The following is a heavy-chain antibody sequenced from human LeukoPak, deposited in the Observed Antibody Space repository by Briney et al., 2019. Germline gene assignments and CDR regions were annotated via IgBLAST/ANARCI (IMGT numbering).Heavy chain of an antibody. D-gene: IGHD1-1*01. CDR3: VRLERDNYYYYMDV. Sequence: SETLSLTCTVSGGSISSYYWSWIRQPPGKGLEWIGYIYYSGSTNYNPSLKSRVTISVDTSKNQFSLKLSSVTAADTAVYYCVRLERDNYYYYMDVWGKGTTVTVSS. V-gene: IGHV4-59*08. J-gene: IGHJ6*03. CDR1: GGSISSYY. CDR2: IYYSGST.